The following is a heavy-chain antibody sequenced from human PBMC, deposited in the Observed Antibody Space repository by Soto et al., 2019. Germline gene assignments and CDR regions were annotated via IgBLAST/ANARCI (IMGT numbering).Heavy chain of an antibody. CDR3: ARGPRGYSYGHYFDY. CDR2: IIPIFGTA. V-gene: IGHV1-69*13. Sequence: GXSVKVSCKASVGTFSSYAISWVRQAPGQGLEWMGGIIPIFGTANYAQKFQGRVTITADESTSTAYMELSSLRSEDTAVYYCARGPRGYSYGHYFDYWGQGTLVTVSS. D-gene: IGHD5-18*01. CDR1: VGTFSSYA. J-gene: IGHJ4*02.